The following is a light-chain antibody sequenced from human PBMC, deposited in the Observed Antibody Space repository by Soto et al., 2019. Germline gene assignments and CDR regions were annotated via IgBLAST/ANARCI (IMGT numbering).Light chain of an antibody. CDR3: QQTNNYPWT. J-gene: IGKJ1*01. CDR2: EAS. Sequence: DIQMTQSPSTLSASVGDRVTITCRASQSISSWLAWYQQKPGKAPKLLIYEASNLESGVPSRCSGSGSGTEFTLTISSLQPEDVATYYCQQTNNYPWTGGQGTKVETK. CDR1: QSISSW. V-gene: IGKV1-5*03.